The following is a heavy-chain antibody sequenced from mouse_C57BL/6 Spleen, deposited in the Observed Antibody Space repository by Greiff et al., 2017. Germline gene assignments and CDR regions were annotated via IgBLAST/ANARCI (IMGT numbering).Heavy chain of an antibody. D-gene: IGHD2-3*01. CDR3: ARTEGYDGYYHFDY. V-gene: IGHV8-12*01. CDR1: GFSLSTSGMG. Sequence: QVTLKESGPGILQSSQTLSLTCSFSGFSLSTSGMGVSWIRQPSGKGLEWLAHIYWDDDKRYNPSLKSRLTISKDTSRNQVFLKITSVDTADTATYYGARTEGYDGYYHFDYWGQGTTLTVSS. J-gene: IGHJ2*01. CDR2: IYWDDDK.